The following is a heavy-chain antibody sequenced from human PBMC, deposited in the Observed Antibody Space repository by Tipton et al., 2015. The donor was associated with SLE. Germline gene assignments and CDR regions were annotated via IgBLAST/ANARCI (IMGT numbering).Heavy chain of an antibody. D-gene: IGHD3-10*01. V-gene: IGHV6-1*01. CDR3: ARGKYLAFDI. Sequence: TLSLTCAISGDSVSSNSVAWNWIRLSPSRGLEWLGRTYYYTSRWHTDYAVSVKSRIITSPDTSKNQFSLQLNSVTPEDTAVYYCARGKYLAFDIWGQGTMVTVSS. J-gene: IGHJ3*02. CDR2: TYYYTSRWHT. CDR1: GDSVSSNSVA.